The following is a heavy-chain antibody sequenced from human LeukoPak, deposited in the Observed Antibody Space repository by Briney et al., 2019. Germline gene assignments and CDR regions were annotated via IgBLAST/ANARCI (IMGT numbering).Heavy chain of an antibody. D-gene: IGHD1-1*01. CDR2: INHSGST. J-gene: IGHJ4*02. CDR1: GGPISSYY. V-gene: IGHV4-34*01. Sequence: PSETLSLTFTVPGGPISSYYWSWIRQPPGKGLEWIGEINHSGSTNYNPSLKSRVTISVDTSKNQFSLKLRSVTAPATAVYHWARGPTGTPGYFDYWGQGTLVTVSS. CDR3: ARGPTGTPGYFDY.